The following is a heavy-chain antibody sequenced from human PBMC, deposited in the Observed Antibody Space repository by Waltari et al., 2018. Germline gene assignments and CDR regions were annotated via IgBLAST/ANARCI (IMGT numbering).Heavy chain of an antibody. V-gene: IGHV3-23*01. J-gene: IGHJ3*02. CDR2: ISGSGGST. Sequence: EVQLLESGGGLVQPGGSLRLSCAASGFTFSSYAMSCVRQAPGKGLEWVSAISGSGGSTYYADSVKGRFTISRDNSKNTLYLQMNSLRAEDTAVYYCAKDLIVVVAATPDAFDIWGQGTMVTVSS. CDR1: GFTFSSYA. CDR3: AKDLIVVVAATPDAFDI. D-gene: IGHD2-15*01.